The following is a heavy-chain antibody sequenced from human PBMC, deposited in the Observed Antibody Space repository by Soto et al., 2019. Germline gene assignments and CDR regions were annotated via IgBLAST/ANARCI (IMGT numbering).Heavy chain of an antibody. CDR2: IFPSDSDT. V-gene: IGHV5-51*01. CDR1: GYKFTSSW. CDR3: ARKDKSGYFNWFDP. D-gene: IGHD3-22*01. Sequence: GESLTISCRSSGYKFTSSWIAWVLQKPGKGLEWMGIIFPSDSDTRYSPSFQGQVTISADRSTSTVFLQWASLKASDTAVYFCARKDKSGYFNWFDPWGQGTMFTVSS. J-gene: IGHJ5*02.